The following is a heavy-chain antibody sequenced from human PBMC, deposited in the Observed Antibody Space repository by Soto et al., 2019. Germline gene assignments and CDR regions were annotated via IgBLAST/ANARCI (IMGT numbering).Heavy chain of an antibody. Sequence: PGESLKISCQGSGYTFTGHWISWVLQMPGKGLEWMGRIDPSDSYTDYSPTVQGHVTMSADKSINTAYLQWSSLQASDTAVYYCTRHTGYDSSLDYWGQGTLVTVSS. V-gene: IGHV5-10-1*01. J-gene: IGHJ4*02. CDR1: GYTFTGHW. CDR3: TRHTGYDSSLDY. CDR2: IDPSDSYT. D-gene: IGHD5-12*01.